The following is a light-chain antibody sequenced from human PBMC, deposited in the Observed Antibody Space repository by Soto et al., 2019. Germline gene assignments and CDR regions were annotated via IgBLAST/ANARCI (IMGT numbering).Light chain of an antibody. CDR1: QSVNNY. Sequence: EIVMTQSPATLSVSPGERATLSCRASQSVNNYLVWYQQKPGQAPRLLIYDAFKRAAGIPARFSGSGSGTDFTLTTSSLEPEDFAVYYCQQRSNWPPITFGQGTRLEIK. V-gene: IGKV3-11*01. CDR3: QQRSNWPPIT. CDR2: DAF. J-gene: IGKJ5*01.